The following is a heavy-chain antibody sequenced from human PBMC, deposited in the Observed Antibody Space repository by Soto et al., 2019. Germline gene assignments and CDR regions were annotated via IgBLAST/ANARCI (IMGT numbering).Heavy chain of an antibody. J-gene: IGHJ4*02. Sequence: PRSALRLSCAASGFTFRSYAMRWVRQAPGKGLEWVSAISGSGGSTYYADSVKGRFTIYRDNSKNTLYLQMNSMRAEDTAVYYCEGSSSSFDYWGQGTLVTVHS. D-gene: IGHD6-6*01. CDR2: ISGSGGST. CDR3: EGSSSSFDY. V-gene: IGHV3-23*01. CDR1: GFTFRSYA.